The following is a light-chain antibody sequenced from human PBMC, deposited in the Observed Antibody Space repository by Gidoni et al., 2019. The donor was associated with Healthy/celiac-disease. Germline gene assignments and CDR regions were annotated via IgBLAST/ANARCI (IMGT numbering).Light chain of an antibody. V-gene: IGKV3-20*01. CDR1: PIVSSSY. CDR3: QQYGSSPWT. J-gene: IGKJ1*01. CDR2: GAS. Sequence: SVLTQSPGTLSLSPGERATLACRASPIVSSSYLAWYQQNPGQAPRLLIDGASSRAPGITDRFSGSGSGTDFTLTISRLEPEDFAVYYCQQYGSSPWTFGQGTKVEIK.